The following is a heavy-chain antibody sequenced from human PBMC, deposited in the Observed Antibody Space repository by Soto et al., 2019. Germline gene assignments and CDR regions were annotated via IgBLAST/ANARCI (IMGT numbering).Heavy chain of an antibody. Sequence: LRLSCAASGFTFSSYAMSWVRQAPGKGLEWVSVISGSGGTTYYVDSVKGRFTISRDNSNNTLYLQMNSLRAGDTAEYYCARHSSGYYLISYWGQGTLVTVSS. D-gene: IGHD3-22*01. J-gene: IGHJ4*02. CDR3: ARHSSGYYLISY. V-gene: IGHV3-23*01. CDR1: GFTFSSYA. CDR2: ISGSGGTT.